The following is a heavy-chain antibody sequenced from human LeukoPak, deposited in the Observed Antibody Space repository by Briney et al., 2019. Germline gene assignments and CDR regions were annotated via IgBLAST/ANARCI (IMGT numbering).Heavy chain of an antibody. CDR2: IYYSGST. D-gene: IGHD2-2*02. Sequence: PSETLSLTCTVSGGSISSSSYYWGWIRQPPGKGLEWIGSIYYSGSTNYNPSLKSRVTISVDTSKNQFSLKLSSVTAADTAVYYCARGRARRPRTINCSSTSCYSYWGQGTLVTVSS. CDR1: GGSISSSSYY. CDR3: ARGRARRPRTINCSSTSCYSY. J-gene: IGHJ4*02. V-gene: IGHV4-39*07.